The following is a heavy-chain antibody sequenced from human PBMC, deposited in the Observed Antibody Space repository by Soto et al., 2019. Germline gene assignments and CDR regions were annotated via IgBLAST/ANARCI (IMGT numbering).Heavy chain of an antibody. CDR3: ARDEEWLVGTI. J-gene: IGHJ4*02. Sequence: PGGSLRLSCAASGFTFSSYWMHWVRQAPGKGLVWVSRINSDGSSTSYADSVKGRFTISRDNAKNTLYLQRNDLRAEDTAVYYRARDEEWLVGTIWGQGTLVTVSS. CDR1: GFTFSSYW. V-gene: IGHV3-74*01. D-gene: IGHD6-19*01. CDR2: INSDGSST.